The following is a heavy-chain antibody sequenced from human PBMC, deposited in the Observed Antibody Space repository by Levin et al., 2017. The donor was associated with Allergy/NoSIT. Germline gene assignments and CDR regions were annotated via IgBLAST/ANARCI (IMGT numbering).Heavy chain of an antibody. V-gene: IGHV4-4*07. Sequence: SETLSLTCTVSGGSISSYYWSWIRQPAGKGLEWIGRIYTSGSTNYNPSLKSRVTMSVDTSKNQFSLKLSSVTAADTAVYYCARERRYYDSSGYYWKFFDYWGQGTLVTVSS. CDR1: GGSISSYY. CDR3: ARERRYYDSSGYYWKFFDY. CDR2: IYTSGST. J-gene: IGHJ4*02. D-gene: IGHD3-22*01.